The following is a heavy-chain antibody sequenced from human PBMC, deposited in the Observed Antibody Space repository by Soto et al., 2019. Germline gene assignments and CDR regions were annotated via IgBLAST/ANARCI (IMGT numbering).Heavy chain of an antibody. Sequence: SETLSLTCTVSGGSISSGDYYWSWIRQPPGKGLEWIGYMYYSGSTYYNPSLKSRVTISVDTSKNQFSLKLSSVTAADAAVYYCARYSGYEGLRFDPWGQGTLVTVSS. V-gene: IGHV4-30-4*01. CDR3: ARYSGYEGLRFDP. D-gene: IGHD5-12*01. J-gene: IGHJ5*02. CDR1: GGSISSGDYY. CDR2: MYYSGST.